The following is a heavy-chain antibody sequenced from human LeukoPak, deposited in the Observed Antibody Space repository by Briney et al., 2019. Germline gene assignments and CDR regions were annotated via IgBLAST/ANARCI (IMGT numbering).Heavy chain of an antibody. CDR2: IYPGDSDT. V-gene: IGHV5-51*01. J-gene: IGHJ4*02. CDR1: GYTSTTYW. CDR3: TRARYCSGGSCYAEH. Sequence: GESLKISCKGSGYTSTTYWIGWVRQMPGKGLEWMGIIYPGDSDTRYSPSFQGQVTISADKSISTAYLQWSSLKASDTAMYYCTRARYCSGGSCYAEHWGEGTLVTVSS. D-gene: IGHD2-15*01.